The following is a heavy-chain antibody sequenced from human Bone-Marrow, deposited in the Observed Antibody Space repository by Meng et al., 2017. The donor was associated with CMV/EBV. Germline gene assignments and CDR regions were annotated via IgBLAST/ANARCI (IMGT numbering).Heavy chain of an antibody. D-gene: IGHD3-3*01. Sequence: GESLKISCAASGFTFSGYWMHWVRQAAGKGLEWVSSISSSSSYIYYADSVKGRFTISRDNAKNSLYLQMNSLRAEDTAVYYCARGPRSGVVIDFFDYWGQGTLVTVSS. CDR1: GFTFSGYW. CDR2: ISSSSSYI. CDR3: ARGPRSGVVIDFFDY. V-gene: IGHV3-21*01. J-gene: IGHJ4*02.